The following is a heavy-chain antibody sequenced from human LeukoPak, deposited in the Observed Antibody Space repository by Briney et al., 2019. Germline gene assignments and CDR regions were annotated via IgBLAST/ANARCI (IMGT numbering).Heavy chain of an antibody. CDR2: INPNSGGT. D-gene: IGHD1-26*01. J-gene: IGHJ4*02. CDR1: GYTFTGYY. V-gene: IGHV1-2*06. CDR3: ATPGVGATHVY. Sequence: ASVRVSCKASGYTFTGYYMHWVRQAPGQGLEWMGRINPNSGGTNYAQKFQGRVTTTRDTSISTAYMELSRLRSDDTAVYYCATPGVGATHVYWGQGTLVTVSS.